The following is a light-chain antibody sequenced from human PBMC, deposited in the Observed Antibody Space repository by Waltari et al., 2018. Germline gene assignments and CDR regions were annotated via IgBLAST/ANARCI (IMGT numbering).Light chain of an antibody. V-gene: IGLV2-11*01. CDR3: CSYAGSYTVV. CDR2: DVT. Sequence: QSALTQPRSVSGSPGQSVTISCTETRNDLLIYNHVSWYQQHPGKAPKLIIYDVTKRPSGVPDRFSASKSGSTASLTISGLQVEDEADYHCCSYAGSYTVVFGGGTKLTVL. J-gene: IGLJ2*01. CDR1: RNDLLIYNH.